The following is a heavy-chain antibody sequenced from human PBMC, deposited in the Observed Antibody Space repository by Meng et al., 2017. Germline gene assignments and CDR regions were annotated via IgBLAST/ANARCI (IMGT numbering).Heavy chain of an antibody. D-gene: IGHD3-9*01. CDR1: RFTFSSYW. CDR2: IKQDGSEK. Sequence: GGSLRLSCAASRFTFSSYWMSWVRQAPGKGLEWVANIKQDGSEKYYVDSVKGRFTISRDNAKNSLYLQMNSLRAEDTALSSCARVLDYLRYFAWLNDYYYYGMDVWGQGTTVTVSS. V-gene: IGHV3-7*03. J-gene: IGHJ6*02. CDR3: ARVLDYLRYFAWLNDYYYYGMDV.